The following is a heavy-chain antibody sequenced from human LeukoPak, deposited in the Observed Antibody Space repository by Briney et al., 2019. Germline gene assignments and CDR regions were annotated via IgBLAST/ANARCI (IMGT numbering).Heavy chain of an antibody. Sequence: GGSLRLSCAASGFTFSTYAMSWVRQAPGKGLEWVSTISGSGGRASTDYADSVKGRFTISRDNSKNTLYLQMNSLRAEDTALYYCARDQGQGVDFFDFWGQGVLVTVSS. CDR1: GFTFSTYA. J-gene: IGHJ4*02. CDR3: ARDQGQGVDFFDF. CDR2: ISGSGGRAST. V-gene: IGHV3-23*01. D-gene: IGHD2-15*01.